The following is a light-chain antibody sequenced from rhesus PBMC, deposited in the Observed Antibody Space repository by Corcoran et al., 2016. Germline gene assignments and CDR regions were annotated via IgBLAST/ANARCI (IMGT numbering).Light chain of an antibody. Sequence: EIVMTQSPATLSLSPGERATLSCRASQSVSSSLAWYQQKPGQAPRLLIYGASSRDTGIPDRFSGSGSGTEFTLTISSLEPEDFAVYYGQQYSNWPRTFGQGTKVEIK. CDR3: QQYSNWPRT. CDR1: QSVSSS. CDR2: GAS. V-gene: IGKV3-42*03. J-gene: IGKJ1*01.